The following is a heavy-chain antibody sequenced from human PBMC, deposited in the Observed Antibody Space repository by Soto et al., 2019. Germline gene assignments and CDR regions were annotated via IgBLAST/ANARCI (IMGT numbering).Heavy chain of an antibody. CDR3: ARGSLRPGIAVAGDIDY. CDR2: IIPIFGTA. Sequence: ASVKVSCKASGGTFSSYAISWVRQAPGQGLEWMGGIIPIFGTANYAQKFQGRVTITADESTSTAYMELSSLRSEDTAVYYCARGSLRPGIAVAGDIDYWGQGTLVTVSS. V-gene: IGHV1-69*13. D-gene: IGHD6-19*01. CDR1: GGTFSSYA. J-gene: IGHJ4*02.